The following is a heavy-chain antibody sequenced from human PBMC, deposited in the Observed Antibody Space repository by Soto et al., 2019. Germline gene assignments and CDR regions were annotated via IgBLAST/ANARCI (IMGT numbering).Heavy chain of an antibody. V-gene: IGHV1-69*12. J-gene: IGHJ6*02. CDR1: GGTFSSYA. CDR3: ARGTVVVAANSRYYDGMDV. Sequence: QVQLVQSGAEVKKPGSSVKVSCKASGGTFSSYAISWVRQAPGQGLEWMGGIIPIFGTANYAQKFQGRVTITADESTRTAYMELSSLRSEDTAVYYCARGTVVVAANSRYYDGMDVWGQGTTVTVSS. CDR2: IIPIFGTA. D-gene: IGHD2-15*01.